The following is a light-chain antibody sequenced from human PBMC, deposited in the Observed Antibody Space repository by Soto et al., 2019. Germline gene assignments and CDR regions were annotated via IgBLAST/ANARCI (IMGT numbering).Light chain of an antibody. CDR2: DAS. V-gene: IGKV1-33*01. CDR3: QHYKMYSPWT. J-gene: IGKJ1*01. Sequence: DIQMTQSPSSLSASVGDRVTITCQASQDVSNYLNWYRQKPGQAPKLLIYDASNLETGVPSRFSGSGSGTDFTFTISSLQPDDFATYYCQHYKMYSPWTFGQGTKVEIK. CDR1: QDVSNY.